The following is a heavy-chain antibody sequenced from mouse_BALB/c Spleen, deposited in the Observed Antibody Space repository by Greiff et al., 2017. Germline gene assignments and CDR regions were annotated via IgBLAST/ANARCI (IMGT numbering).Heavy chain of an antibody. CDR2: ICDCGSYT. D-gene: IGHD1-2*01. CDR1: GFPFRGLF. J-gene: IGHJ4*01. Sequence: EVKLGESGGGLVKPGGSPKPLRAAFGFPFRGLFLYLVCQTSEKRLEWVATICDCGSYTYYPDSVKGRFTLSRDNAKNNLYLQMSSLKSEDTAMYYCAREDYGWVMDYWGQGTSVTVSS. CDR3: AREDYGWVMDY. V-gene: IGHV5-4*02.